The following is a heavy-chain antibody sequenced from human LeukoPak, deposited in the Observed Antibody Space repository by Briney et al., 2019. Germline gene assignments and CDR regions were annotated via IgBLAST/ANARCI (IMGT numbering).Heavy chain of an antibody. J-gene: IGHJ4*02. CDR3: ARGRGEIVVVPAPVPFDY. D-gene: IGHD2-2*01. V-gene: IGHV4-34*01. Sequence: PSETLSLTCAVYGGSFSGYYWSWIRQPPGKGLEWIGEINHSGSTNYNPSLKSRVTISIDTSKNQFSLKLSSATAADTALYYCARGRGEIVVVPAPVPFDYWGQGTLVTVSS. CDR2: INHSGST. CDR1: GGSFSGYY.